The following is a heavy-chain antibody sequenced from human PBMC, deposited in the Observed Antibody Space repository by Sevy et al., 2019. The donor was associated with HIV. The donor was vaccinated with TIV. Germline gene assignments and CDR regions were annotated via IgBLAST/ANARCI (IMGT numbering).Heavy chain of an antibody. CDR3: AKWSHRYSSSWYGFDY. CDR1: GFTFSGYA. CDR2: MTGNGGST. D-gene: IGHD6-13*01. V-gene: IGHV3-23*01. Sequence: GGSLRLSCAATGFTFSGYAMSWVRQGPGKGLEWISGMTGNGGSTYYADSVKGRSTISRANSKNTLYLQMNSLRAEDTAVYYCAKWSHRYSSSWYGFDYWGQGALVTVSS. J-gene: IGHJ4*02.